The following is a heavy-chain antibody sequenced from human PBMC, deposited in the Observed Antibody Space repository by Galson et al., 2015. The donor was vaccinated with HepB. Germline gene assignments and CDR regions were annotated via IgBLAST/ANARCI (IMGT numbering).Heavy chain of an antibody. CDR2: IRSKAYGGTT. Sequence: SLRLSCAASGFTFGDYAMSWFRQAPGKGLEWVGFIRSKAYGGTTEYAASVKGRFTISRDDSKSIAYLQMSSLKTEDTPVYYCTRDEEMATIPSDYWGQGTLVTVSS. D-gene: IGHD5-24*01. CDR1: GFTFGDYA. CDR3: TRDEEMATIPSDY. J-gene: IGHJ4*02. V-gene: IGHV3-49*03.